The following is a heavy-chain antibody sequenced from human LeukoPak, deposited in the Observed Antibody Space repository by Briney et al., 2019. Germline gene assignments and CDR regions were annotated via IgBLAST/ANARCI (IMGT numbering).Heavy chain of an antibody. Sequence: SSETLSLTCTVSGYPISSGYYWGWIRQPPGKGLEWIGSIYHSGSTYYNPSLKSRVTISVDTSKNQFSLKLSSVTAADTAVYYCARGPNTGDRPDAFDIWGQGTMVTVSS. J-gene: IGHJ3*02. CDR1: GYPISSGYY. V-gene: IGHV4-38-2*02. CDR3: ARGPNTGDRPDAFDI. D-gene: IGHD2-21*01. CDR2: IYHSGST.